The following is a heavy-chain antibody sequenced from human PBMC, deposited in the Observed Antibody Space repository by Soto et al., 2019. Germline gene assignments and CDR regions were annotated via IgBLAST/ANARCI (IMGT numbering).Heavy chain of an antibody. D-gene: IGHD2-15*01. CDR3: AKRRGAGGHFDY. V-gene: IGHV3-23*01. CDR1: GFTFSSYA. CDR2: VSIGGST. J-gene: IGHJ4*02. Sequence: LRLSCAASGFTFSSYAMGWVRQGPGKGLEWVAVVSIGGSTHYADSVRGRFTISRDNSKNTLSLQMNSLTAEETAVYFCAKRRGAGGHFDYWGQGALVTVSS.